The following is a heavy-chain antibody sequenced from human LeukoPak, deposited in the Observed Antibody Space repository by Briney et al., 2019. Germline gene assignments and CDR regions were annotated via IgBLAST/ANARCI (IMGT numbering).Heavy chain of an antibody. Sequence: GGSLRLSCAASGFTFSSYAMHWVRQAPGKGLEWVAVISYDGSNKYYADSVKGRFTISRDNSKNTLYLQMNSLRVEDTGVYYCAKCLSGYYYSDYWGQGTLVTVSS. D-gene: IGHD3-3*01. CDR2: ISYDGSNK. J-gene: IGHJ4*02. V-gene: IGHV3-30*04. CDR3: AKCLSGYYYSDY. CDR1: GFTFSSYA.